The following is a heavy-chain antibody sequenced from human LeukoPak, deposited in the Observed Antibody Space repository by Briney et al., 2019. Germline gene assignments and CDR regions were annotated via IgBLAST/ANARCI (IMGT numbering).Heavy chain of an antibody. V-gene: IGHV4-34*01. J-gene: IGHJ4*02. CDR2: INHSGSS. CDR3: ARGREIGYQLPLDY. D-gene: IGHD2-2*01. CDR1: GGSFSGYY. Sequence: SETLSLTCAVSGGSFSGYYWSWIRQPPGKGLEWIGEINHSGSSNCNPSLKSRVTISVDTSKNQFSLKLNSMTAADTAVYYCARGREIGYQLPLDYWGQGTLVTVSS.